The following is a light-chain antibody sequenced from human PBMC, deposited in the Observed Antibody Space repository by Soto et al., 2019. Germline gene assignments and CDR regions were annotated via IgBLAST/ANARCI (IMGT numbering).Light chain of an antibody. CDR3: QQLNSYPIT. J-gene: IGKJ5*01. Sequence: DIQLTQSPSFLSASVGDRVTITCRASQGISSYLAWYQQKPGKPPKILIYAASTLQSGVPSRFSGSGSGTEFTLTISRLQPEDFSTYYCQQLNSYPITFGQGTRLEI. CDR1: QGISSY. V-gene: IGKV1-9*01. CDR2: AAS.